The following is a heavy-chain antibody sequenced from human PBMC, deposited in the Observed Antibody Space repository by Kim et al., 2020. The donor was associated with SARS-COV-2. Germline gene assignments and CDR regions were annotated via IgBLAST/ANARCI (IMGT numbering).Heavy chain of an antibody. V-gene: IGHV1-69*01. CDR3: ARASRAAGTGRFDY. D-gene: IGHD6-13*01. Sequence: AQKFQGRVTITADESTSTAYMELSSLRSEDTAVYYCARASRAAGTGRFDYWGQGTLVTVSS. J-gene: IGHJ4*02.